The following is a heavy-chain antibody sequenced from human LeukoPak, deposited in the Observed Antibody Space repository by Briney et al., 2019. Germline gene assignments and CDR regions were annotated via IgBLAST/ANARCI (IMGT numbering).Heavy chain of an antibody. J-gene: IGHJ4*02. CDR2: IYYSGST. V-gene: IGHV4-39*07. Sequence: SGTLSLTCTVSGGSISITSHYWGWIRQPPGKGLEWIGIIYYSGSTYYNPSLKSRVTISVDTSKNQFSLKLSSVTAADTAVYYCARDRYFRNIDYWGQGTLVTVSS. CDR3: ARDRYFRNIDY. CDR1: GGSISITSHY. D-gene: IGHD1-14*01.